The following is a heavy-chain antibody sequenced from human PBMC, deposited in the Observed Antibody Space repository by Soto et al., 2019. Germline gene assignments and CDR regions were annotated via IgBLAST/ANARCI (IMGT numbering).Heavy chain of an antibody. CDR3: ARHASSSSDFDY. Sequence: QLQLQESGPGLVKPSETLSLTCTVSGGSISSSSYYWGWIRQPPGKGLEWIGSIYYSGSTYYNPSLKSRVTISVDTCKNQFSLKLSSVTAADTAVYYCARHASSSSDFDYWGQGTLVTVSS. CDR2: IYYSGST. V-gene: IGHV4-39*01. CDR1: GGSISSSSYY. D-gene: IGHD6-6*01. J-gene: IGHJ4*02.